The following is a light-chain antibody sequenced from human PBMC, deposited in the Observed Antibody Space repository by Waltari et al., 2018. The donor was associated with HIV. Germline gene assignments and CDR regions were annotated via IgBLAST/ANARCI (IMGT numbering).Light chain of an antibody. CDR3: QQYNTDPS. CDR2: RAS. Sequence: DIHMTQSPSTLSAFVGDRVTITFRASQNINNWLAWYQQKPGKVPKLLIHRASALEDGVSSRFSGSGSGTEFTLIIDSLEPDDFATYYCQQYNTDPSFGQGTRLE. CDR1: QNINNW. V-gene: IGKV1-5*03. J-gene: IGKJ5*01.